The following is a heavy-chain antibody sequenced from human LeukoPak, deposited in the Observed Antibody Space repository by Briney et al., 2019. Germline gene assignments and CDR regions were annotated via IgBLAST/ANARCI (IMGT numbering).Heavy chain of an antibody. V-gene: IGHV4-39*01. Sequence: PSETLSLTCTVSGGSISSSSYYWGWIRQPPGKGLEWIGSTYYSGSTYYNPSLKSRVTISVDTSKNQFSLKLSSVTAADTAVYYCARPAYQLAIDYWGQGTLVTVSS. J-gene: IGHJ4*02. CDR2: TYYSGST. CDR3: ARPAYQLAIDY. CDR1: GGSISSSSYY. D-gene: IGHD6-6*01.